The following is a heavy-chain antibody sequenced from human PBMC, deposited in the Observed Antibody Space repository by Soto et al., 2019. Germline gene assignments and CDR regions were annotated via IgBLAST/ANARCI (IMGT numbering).Heavy chain of an antibody. CDR1: GGSISSYY. Sequence: SETLSLTCTVSGGSISSYYWSWIRQPPGKGLEWIGYIYYSGSTNYNPSLKSRVTISVDTSKNQFSLKLSSVTAADTAVYYCARLRGPIPEPPNYFDYWGQGTLVTVSS. V-gene: IGHV4-59*08. D-gene: IGHD3-10*01. CDR3: ARLRGPIPEPPNYFDY. CDR2: IYYSGST. J-gene: IGHJ4*02.